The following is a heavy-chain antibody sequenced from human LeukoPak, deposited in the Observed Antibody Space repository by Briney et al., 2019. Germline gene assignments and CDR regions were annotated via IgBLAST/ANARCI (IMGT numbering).Heavy chain of an antibody. V-gene: IGHV3-23*01. CDR3: ARVQYYDILTGYPDY. D-gene: IGHD3-9*01. J-gene: IGHJ4*02. Sequence: PGGSLRLSCAASGFTFNNFAMAWVRQAPGKGLEWVSGITADGVRPHYADSVKGRFIMSRDNSLDTLYLQMNFLRAEDTAVYYCARVQYYDILTGYPDYWGQGTLVTVSS. CDR2: ITADGVRP. CDR1: GFTFNNFA.